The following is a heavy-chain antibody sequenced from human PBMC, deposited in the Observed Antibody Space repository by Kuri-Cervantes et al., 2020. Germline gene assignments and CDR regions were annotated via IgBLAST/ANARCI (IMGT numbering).Heavy chain of an antibody. D-gene: IGHD6-13*01. J-gene: IGHJ3*02. Sequence: GESLKISCAASGFTFDDYAMHWVRQAPGKGLEWVSVIYSGGSTYYADSVKGRFTISRDNSKNTLYLQMNSLRAEDTAVYYCAREASWYYALDIWGQGTMVTVSS. V-gene: IGHV3-66*01. CDR2: IYSGGST. CDR3: AREASWYYALDI. CDR1: GFTFDDYA.